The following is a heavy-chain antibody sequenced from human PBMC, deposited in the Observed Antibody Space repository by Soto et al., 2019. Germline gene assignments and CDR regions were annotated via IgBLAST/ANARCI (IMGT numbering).Heavy chain of an antibody. J-gene: IGHJ4*02. CDR3: ARAQGFGELSLFDY. D-gene: IGHD3-10*01. CDR2: IIPILGIA. Sequence: QVQLVQSGAEVKKPGSSVKVSCKASGGTFSSYTISWVRQAPGQGLEWMGRIIPILGIANYAQKFQGRVTITADKSTSTAYMELSSLRSEDTAVYYCARAQGFGELSLFDYWGQGTLVTVSS. CDR1: GGTFSSYT. V-gene: IGHV1-69*02.